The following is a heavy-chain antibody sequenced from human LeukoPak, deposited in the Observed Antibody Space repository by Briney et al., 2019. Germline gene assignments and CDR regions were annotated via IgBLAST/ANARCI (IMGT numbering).Heavy chain of an antibody. D-gene: IGHD3-10*01. J-gene: IGHJ6*03. V-gene: IGHV5-51*01. CDR3: ARGPSMVRGVTYYYYMDV. CDR1: GYSFNTYW. Sequence: GESLKISCKGSGYSFNTYWIGWVRQMPGKGLEWMGIIYPGDSDTRYSPSFQGQVTISADKSISTAYLQWSSLKASDTAMYYCARGPSMVRGVTYYYYMDVWGKGTTVTISS. CDR2: IYPGDSDT.